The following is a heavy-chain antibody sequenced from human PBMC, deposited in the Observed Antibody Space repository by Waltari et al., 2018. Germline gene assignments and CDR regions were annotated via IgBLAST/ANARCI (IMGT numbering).Heavy chain of an antibody. CDR1: RSSIRTNNYY. V-gene: IGHV4-39*07. D-gene: IGHD5-12*01. Sequence: QLQLQESGPGLVKPSETLSLTCTVSRSSIRTNNYYWGWVRQPPGKGLEWIGSFYKSGTTYYNPSLNSRVTRSVDTSNNQFSLKLNSVTAADTAVYYCVGGYPDIVATISDYWGQGTLAIVSS. CDR3: VGGYPDIVATISDY. CDR2: FYKSGTT. J-gene: IGHJ4*02.